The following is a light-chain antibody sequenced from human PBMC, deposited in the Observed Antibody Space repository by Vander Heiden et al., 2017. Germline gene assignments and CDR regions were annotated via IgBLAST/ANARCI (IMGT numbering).Light chain of an antibody. CDR1: SSDVGGYNY. CDR3: SSYTSSSVV. V-gene: IGLV2-14*01. Sequence: QSALTQPASVSGSPGQSITISCTGTSSDVGGYNYVSWSQQHPGKAPKLMIYDVSNRPSGVSNRFSGSKSGNTASLTISGLQAEDEAYYYCSSYTSSSVVFGGGTKLTVL. J-gene: IGLJ2*01. CDR2: DVS.